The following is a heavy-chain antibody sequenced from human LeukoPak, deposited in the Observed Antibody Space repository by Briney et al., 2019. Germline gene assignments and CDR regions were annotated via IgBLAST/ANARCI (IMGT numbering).Heavy chain of an antibody. V-gene: IGHV4-39*02. CDR2: IYYSGST. J-gene: IGHJ4*02. CDR3: ARDPQGIAAAGTGY. CDR1: GGSISSSYYY. Sequence: KPSETLSLTCTVSGGSISSSYYYWGWIRQPPGKGLEWIGSIYYSGSTYYNPSLKSRVTISVDTSKNQFSLKLSSVTAADTAVYYCARDPQGIAAAGTGYWGQGTLVTVSS. D-gene: IGHD6-13*01.